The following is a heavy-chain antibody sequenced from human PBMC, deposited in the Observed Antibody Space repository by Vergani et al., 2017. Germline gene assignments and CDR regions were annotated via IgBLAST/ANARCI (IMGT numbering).Heavy chain of an antibody. CDR2: INPSGGST. J-gene: IGHJ6*02. V-gene: IGHV1-46*01. Sequence: QVQLVQSGAEVKKPGASVKVSCKASGYTFTSYYMHWVRQAPGQGLEWMGIINPSGGSTSYAQKFQGRVTMTRDTSTSTVYMELSSLRSEDTAVYYCARECSGGSCYSNDYYGMDVWGQGTTVTVSS. D-gene: IGHD2-15*01. CDR1: GYTFTSYY. CDR3: ARECSGGSCYSNDYYGMDV.